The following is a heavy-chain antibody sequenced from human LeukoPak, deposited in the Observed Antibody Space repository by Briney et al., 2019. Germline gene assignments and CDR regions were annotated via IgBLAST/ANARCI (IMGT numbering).Heavy chain of an antibody. CDR1: GFTFSSYS. Sequence: GGSLRLSCAASGFTFSSYSMNWVRQAPGKGLEWVSSISGSSSYIYYADSVKGRFTISRDNAKNSLYLQMNSLRAEDTAVYYCARETTVTSYFDSWGQGTLVTVSS. D-gene: IGHD4-17*01. CDR3: ARETTVTSYFDS. J-gene: IGHJ4*02. V-gene: IGHV3-21*01. CDR2: ISGSSSYI.